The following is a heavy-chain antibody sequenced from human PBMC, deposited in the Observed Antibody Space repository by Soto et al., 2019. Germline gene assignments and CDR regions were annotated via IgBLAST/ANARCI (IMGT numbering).Heavy chain of an antibody. J-gene: IGHJ4*02. Sequence: PGESLKISCKTSGYIFIDYWIGWVRQMPGKGLEWMGIVYPRGSDTRHSPSFQGQVTISADRSTGTAFLQWRSLKASDTALYYCARPPLPGYSIHFNSWGQGTLVTVSS. CDR3: ARPPLPGYSIHFNS. CDR1: GYIFIDYW. V-gene: IGHV5-51*01. CDR2: VYPRGSDT. D-gene: IGHD2-15*01.